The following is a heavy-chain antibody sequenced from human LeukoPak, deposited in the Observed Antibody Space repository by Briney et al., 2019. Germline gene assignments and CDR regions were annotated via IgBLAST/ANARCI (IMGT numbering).Heavy chain of an antibody. CDR1: GFSFSSYS. CDR2: ISSSSRTT. D-gene: IGHD6-19*01. J-gene: IGHJ4*02. Sequence: GGSLRLSCAASGFSFSSYSMNWVRQAPGKGLEWVSYISSSSRTTYYVDSVKGRFTISRDNTKNSLYLQMYSLRAEDTAVYYCASSYSSGWYPVATYYFDYWGQGTLVTVSS. CDR3: ASSYSSGWYPVATYYFDY. V-gene: IGHV3-48*04.